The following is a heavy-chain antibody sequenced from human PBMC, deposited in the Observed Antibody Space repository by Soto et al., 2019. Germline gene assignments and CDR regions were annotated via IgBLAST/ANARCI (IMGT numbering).Heavy chain of an antibody. J-gene: IGHJ6*02. Sequence: GGSLRLSCAASGFTFSSYGMHWVRQAPGKGLEWVAVIWYDGSNKYYADSVKGRFTISRDNSKNTLYLQMNSLRAEDTAVYYCASEYCSVGSCYYYGMDVWGQGTTVTVSS. V-gene: IGHV3-33*01. D-gene: IGHD2-15*01. CDR1: GFTFSSYG. CDR3: ASEYCSVGSCYYYGMDV. CDR2: IWYDGSNK.